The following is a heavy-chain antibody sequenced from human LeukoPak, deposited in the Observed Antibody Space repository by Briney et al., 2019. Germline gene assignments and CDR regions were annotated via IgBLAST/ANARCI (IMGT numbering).Heavy chain of an antibody. D-gene: IGHD1-26*01. CDR1: GFTFSSYA. CDR3: ARDAQSGAFSDFDY. Sequence: PGGSLRLSCAASGFTFSSYAMHWVRQAPGKGLEWVAVISYDGSNKYYADSVKGRFTISRDNSKNTLYLQMNSLRAEDTAVYYCARDAQSGAFSDFDYWGQGTLVTVSS. J-gene: IGHJ4*02. V-gene: IGHV3-30*04. CDR2: ISYDGSNK.